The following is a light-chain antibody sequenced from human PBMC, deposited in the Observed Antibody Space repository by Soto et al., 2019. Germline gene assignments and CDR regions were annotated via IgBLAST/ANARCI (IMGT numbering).Light chain of an antibody. CDR2: EVS. V-gene: IGLV2-8*01. J-gene: IGLJ1*01. Sequence: QSVLTQPPSASGSPGQSVTISCTGTSSDVGGYNYVSWYQQHPGKAPKLMIYEVSKRPSGVPDRFSGSKSGNTASLTVSGLQAEDEADYNCGSYAVTHDVFGTRSMVPVL. CDR1: SSDVGGYNY. CDR3: GSYAVTHDV.